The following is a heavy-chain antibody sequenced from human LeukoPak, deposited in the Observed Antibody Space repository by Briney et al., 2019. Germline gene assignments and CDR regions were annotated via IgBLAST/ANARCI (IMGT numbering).Heavy chain of an antibody. J-gene: IGHJ4*02. Sequence: PSETLSLTCTVSGDSVRTNNYYWSWIRQPPGEGLEWIGYIHYSGNTNYNTSLKSRVTISVDTSKNQFSLKLSSVTAADTAVYYCARAAYSGSYHSDYWGQGTLVIVSS. CDR3: ARAAYSGSYHSDY. CDR2: IHYSGNT. D-gene: IGHD1-26*01. V-gene: IGHV4-61*01. CDR1: GDSVRTNNYY.